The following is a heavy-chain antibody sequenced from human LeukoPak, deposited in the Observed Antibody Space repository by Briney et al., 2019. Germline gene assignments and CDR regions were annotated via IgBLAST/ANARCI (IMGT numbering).Heavy chain of an antibody. J-gene: IGHJ3*02. D-gene: IGHD2-2*01. CDR3: ARWRYCSSTSCFDAFDI. Sequence: ASVKVSCKASGYTFTSYDINWVRQATGQGLEWMGWMNPNSGNTGYAQKFQGRVTMTRNTSISTAYMELSSLRSEDTAVYYCARWRYCSSTSCFDAFDIWGQGTMVTVSS. CDR1: GYTFTSYD. CDR2: MNPNSGNT. V-gene: IGHV1-8*01.